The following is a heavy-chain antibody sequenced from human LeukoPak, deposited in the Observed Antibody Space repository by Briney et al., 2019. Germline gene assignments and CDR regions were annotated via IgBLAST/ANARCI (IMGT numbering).Heavy chain of an antibody. D-gene: IGHD6-19*01. J-gene: IGHJ3*02. Sequence: PGRSMRPSCPVSRLTFSTYWMHWVSQAQGKGLVWVSRILSDGRSTTYADSVKGRFTISRDNAKNTLYLQMNSLRAEDTAVYYCAREDVNIVVATSGAFDIWGQGTMVTVSS. CDR1: RLTFSTYW. CDR3: AREDVNIVVATSGAFDI. CDR2: ILSDGRST. V-gene: IGHV3-74*03.